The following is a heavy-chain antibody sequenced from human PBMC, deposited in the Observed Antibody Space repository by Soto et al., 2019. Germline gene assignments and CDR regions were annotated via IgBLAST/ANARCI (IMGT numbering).Heavy chain of an antibody. Sequence: SETLSLTCTVSGASISGFYWSWFRKSAGKGLEWIGRIYATGTTDYNPSLKSRVMMSVDTSKKQFSLKLRSATAADTAVYYCVRDGTKTLRDWFDPWGQG. D-gene: IGHD1-1*01. CDR1: GASISGFY. V-gene: IGHV4-4*07. CDR2: IYATGTT. CDR3: VRDGTKTLRDWFDP. J-gene: IGHJ5*02.